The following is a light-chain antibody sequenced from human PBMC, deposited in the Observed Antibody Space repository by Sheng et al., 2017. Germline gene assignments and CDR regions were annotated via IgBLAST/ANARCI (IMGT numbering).Light chain of an antibody. V-gene: IGKV3-20*01. CDR3: QQYDTSSRT. CDR1: QNVRSTY. J-gene: IGKJ1*01. CDR2: GAS. Sequence: EVVLTQSPGTVSLSPGERVILSCRASQNVRSTYFAWYQQKPGQSPRLLIYGASTRATGVPDRFSGSGSGTDFTLTIRRLEPEDFAVYFCQQYDTSSRTFGQGTKVE.